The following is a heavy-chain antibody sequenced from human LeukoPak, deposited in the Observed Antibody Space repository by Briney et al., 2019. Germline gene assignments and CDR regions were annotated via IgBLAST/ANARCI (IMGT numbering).Heavy chain of an antibody. J-gene: IGHJ4*02. CDR3: ARQRDYGDYYFDY. Sequence: SETLSLTCAVYGGSFSGYYWSWIRQPPGKGLEWIGYIYYSGSINYNPSLKSRVTISVDTSKNQFSLKLSSVTAADTAVYYCARQRDYGDYYFDYWGQGTLVTVSS. V-gene: IGHV4-59*08. D-gene: IGHD4-17*01. CDR1: GGSFSGYY. CDR2: IYYSGSI.